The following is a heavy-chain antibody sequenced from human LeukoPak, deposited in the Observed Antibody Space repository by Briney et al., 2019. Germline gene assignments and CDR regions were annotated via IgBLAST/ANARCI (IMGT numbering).Heavy chain of an antibody. CDR3: ARERTSGYETGGIDY. Sequence: SQTLSLTCTVSGGSISSGGYYWSWIRQHPGKGLEWIGYIYYSGSTYYNPSLKSRVTISVDTSKNQFSLKLSSVTAADTAVYYCARERTSGYETGGIDYWGQGTLVTVSS. V-gene: IGHV4-31*03. J-gene: IGHJ4*02. CDR1: GGSISSGGYY. CDR2: IYYSGST. D-gene: IGHD5-12*01.